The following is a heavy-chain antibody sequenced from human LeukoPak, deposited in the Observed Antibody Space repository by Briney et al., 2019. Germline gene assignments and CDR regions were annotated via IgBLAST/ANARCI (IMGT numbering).Heavy chain of an antibody. V-gene: IGHV4-34*01. CDR1: GGSFSGYY. D-gene: IGHD5-18*01. CDR2: INHSGST. Sequence: SETLSLTCAVYGGSFSGYYWSWIRQPPGKGLEWIGEINHSGSTNYNPSLKSRVTISVDTSKNQFSLKLSSVTAADTAVYYCARDSPWGYSYGYLGQDAFDIWGQGTMVTVSS. CDR3: ARDSPWGYSYGYLGQDAFDI. J-gene: IGHJ3*02.